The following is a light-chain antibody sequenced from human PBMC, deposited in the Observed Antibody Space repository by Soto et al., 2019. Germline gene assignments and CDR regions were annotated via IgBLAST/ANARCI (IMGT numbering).Light chain of an antibody. V-gene: IGKV3-20*01. J-gene: IGKJ2*01. CDR3: QQYCSSPMYT. CDR1: QSVSSNY. CDR2: GAS. Sequence: EIALPQSPGTLSLSPGERATLSCRASQSVSSNYLAWYQQRPGQAPRLLIYGASSRATGIPDRFSGSGSGTDFTLTISRLEPEDFAMYYCQQYCSSPMYTFGQGTKLEIK.